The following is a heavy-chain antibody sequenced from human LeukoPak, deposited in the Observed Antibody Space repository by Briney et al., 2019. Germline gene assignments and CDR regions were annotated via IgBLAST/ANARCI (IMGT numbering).Heavy chain of an antibody. Sequence: APVKVSCKASGYTFTSYYMHWVRQAPVQGLEWMGIINPSGGSTSYAQKFQGRVTMTRDTSISAAYMELSRLRSDDTAVYYCARGPIAAAGTIDYWGQGTLVTVSS. D-gene: IGHD6-13*01. J-gene: IGHJ4*02. CDR1: GYTFTSYY. CDR3: ARGPIAAAGTIDY. CDR2: INPSGGST. V-gene: IGHV1-46*01.